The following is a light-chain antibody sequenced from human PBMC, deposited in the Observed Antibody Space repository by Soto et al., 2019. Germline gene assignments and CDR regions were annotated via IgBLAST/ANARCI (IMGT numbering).Light chain of an antibody. J-gene: IGLJ1*01. CDR1: SSNIGSNY. Sequence: QSALTQPPSASGTPGQRVTISCSGSSSNIGSNYVYWYQQLPGTAPKLLNYRNNQRPSGVPDRFSGSKSGTSASLAIGGLRSEDEADYYCAAWDDSLSGYVFGTGTKATVL. V-gene: IGLV1-47*01. CDR3: AAWDDSLSGYV. CDR2: RNN.